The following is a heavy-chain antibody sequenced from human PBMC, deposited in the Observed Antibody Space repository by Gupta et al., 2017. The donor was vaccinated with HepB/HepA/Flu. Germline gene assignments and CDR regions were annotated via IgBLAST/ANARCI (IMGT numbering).Heavy chain of an antibody. V-gene: IGHV3-30*04. CDR1: GFGFSTYA. CDR3: ARGGHLQGYHDRSGRDEFDL. CDR2: IGYDGGNK. Sequence: QVQLVESGGRVVQPGRSLRLSCGASGFGFSTYAMHWVRQAPGRDLEWLAVIGYDGGNKFYAESVKGRFTVSRDNSKSTLFLQMNSLRADDRAVYYCARGGHLQGYHDRSGRDEFDLWGQGTLVTVSS. J-gene: IGHJ5*02. D-gene: IGHD3-22*01.